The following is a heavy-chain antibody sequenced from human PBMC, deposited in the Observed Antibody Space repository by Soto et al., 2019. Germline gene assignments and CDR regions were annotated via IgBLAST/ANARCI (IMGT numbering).Heavy chain of an antibody. CDR1: GGSFSGYY. CDR3: ARGNVDTAMAFDY. J-gene: IGHJ4*02. V-gene: IGHV4-34*01. CDR2: INHSGST. D-gene: IGHD5-18*01. Sequence: SETLSLTCAVYGGSFSGYYWSWIRQPPGKGLEWIGEINHSGSTNYNPSLKSRVTISVDTSKNQFSLKLSSVTAADTAVYYCARGNVDTAMAFDYWGQGTLVTVSS.